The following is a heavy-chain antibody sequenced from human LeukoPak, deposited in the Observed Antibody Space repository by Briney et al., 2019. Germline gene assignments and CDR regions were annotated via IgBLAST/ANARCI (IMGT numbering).Heavy chain of an antibody. CDR1: GGSIGSSSYY. J-gene: IGHJ4*02. D-gene: IGHD4-17*01. CDR2: IYYSGST. V-gene: IGHV4-39*01. CDR3: ARQKPDTTVTMWDPKNLDY. Sequence: SETLSLTCTVSGGSIGSSSYYWGWIRQPPGKGLEWIGNIYYSGSTYYNPSLKSRVTISVDTSKNQFSLKLSSVTAADTAVYYCARQKPDTTVTMWDPKNLDYWGQGTLVTVSS.